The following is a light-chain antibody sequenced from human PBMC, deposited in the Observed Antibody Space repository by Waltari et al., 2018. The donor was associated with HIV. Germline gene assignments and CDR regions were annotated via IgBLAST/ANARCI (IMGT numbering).Light chain of an antibody. V-gene: IGKV1-12*01. CDR1: QTIGKT. J-gene: IGKJ4*01. Sequence: DIQMTQSPSSVSVAVGGAVSINCRASQTIGKTLAWYQLKSNRAPRLLIYEASRLDDGVPARFSGGGSKSNFSLDITNLQPEDYGIYVCQQAKMFPHTFAGGTRVE. CDR3: QQAKMFPHT. CDR2: EAS.